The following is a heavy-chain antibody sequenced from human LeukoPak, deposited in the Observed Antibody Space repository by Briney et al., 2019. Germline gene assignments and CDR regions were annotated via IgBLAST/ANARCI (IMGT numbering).Heavy chain of an antibody. CDR3: ARVGSAMVTRFDY. V-gene: IGHV4-59*01. CDR2: IYYSGST. D-gene: IGHD5-18*01. Sequence: SETLSLTCTVSGGSISSYYWSWIRQPPGKGLEWIGYIYYSGSTNYNPSLKSRVTISVDTSKNQFSLKLSPVTAADTAVYYCARVGSAMVTRFDYWGQGTLVTVSS. CDR1: GGSISSYY. J-gene: IGHJ4*02.